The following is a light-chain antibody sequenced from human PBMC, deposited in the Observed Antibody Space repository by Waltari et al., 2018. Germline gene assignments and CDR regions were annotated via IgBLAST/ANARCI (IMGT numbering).Light chain of an antibody. CDR1: ALPTEY. CDR3: QSADSSGTYYV. Sequence: SYELTQSPPQSVSPGQTATITCSGDALPTEYVYWYQQKPGQAPVLIIYKDEERPPGIPERFSGSSSGTTATLTISGVQAEDEADYYCQSADSSGTYYVFAAGTKVTVL. CDR2: KDE. V-gene: IGLV3-25*03. J-gene: IGLJ1*01.